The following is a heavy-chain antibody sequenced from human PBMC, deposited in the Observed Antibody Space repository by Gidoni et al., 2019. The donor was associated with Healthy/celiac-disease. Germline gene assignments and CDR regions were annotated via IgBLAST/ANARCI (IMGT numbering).Heavy chain of an antibody. Sequence: QVQLQESGPELVKPSQTLSLTCTVSGGSISSGGYYWSWIRQHPGKGLEWIGYIYYSGSTYYNPSLKSRVTISVDTSKNQFSLKLSSVTAADTAVYYCARVGGGYSGHDGGFDYWGQGTLVTVSS. CDR3: ARVGGGYSGHDGGFDY. D-gene: IGHD5-12*01. J-gene: IGHJ4*02. CDR1: GGSISSGGYY. CDR2: IYYSGST. V-gene: IGHV4-31*03.